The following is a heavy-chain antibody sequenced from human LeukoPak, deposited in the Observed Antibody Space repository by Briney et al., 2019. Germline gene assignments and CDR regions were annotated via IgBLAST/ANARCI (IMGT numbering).Heavy chain of an antibody. Sequence: SETLSLTCAVSGGSISSGDYYWSWIRQPPGKGLEWIGYIYYSGSTYYKPSLKSRVTISVDTSKNQFSLKLSSVTAADTAVYYCARGSSSSIGYYYYYMDVWGKGTTVTVSS. V-gene: IGHV4-30-4*08. CDR2: IYYSGST. J-gene: IGHJ6*03. CDR3: ARGSSSSIGYYYYYMDV. D-gene: IGHD6-6*01. CDR1: GGSISSGDYY.